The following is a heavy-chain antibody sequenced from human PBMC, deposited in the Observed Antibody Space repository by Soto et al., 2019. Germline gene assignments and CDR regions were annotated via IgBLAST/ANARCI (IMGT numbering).Heavy chain of an antibody. CDR1: GGTFSTYD. J-gene: IGHJ4*02. CDR2: IIPLFGTA. CDR3: AINEGTDGYKVAY. D-gene: IGHD5-12*01. Sequence: QVQLVQSGAEVKKPGSSVKVSCKASGGTFSTYDICWVRQAPGQGLEWMGGIIPLFGTANYAQKFQGRATIIADESTRTAYMELRRLSYEDTAVYYCAINEGTDGYKVAYCGPGTLVTVSS. V-gene: IGHV1-69*01.